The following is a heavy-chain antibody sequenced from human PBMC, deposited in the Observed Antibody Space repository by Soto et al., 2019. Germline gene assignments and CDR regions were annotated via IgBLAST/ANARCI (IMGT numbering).Heavy chain of an antibody. Sequence: GGSLRLSCAASGFTFSSYWMSWVRQAPGKGLEWVANIKQDGSEKYYVDSVKGRFTISRDNAKNSLYLQMNSLRAEDTAVYYCARGRTGLWSTSHYFDYWVQGTLVTVSS. D-gene: IGHD2-2*01. CDR3: ARGRTGLWSTSHYFDY. CDR2: IKQDGSEK. CDR1: GFTFSSYW. V-gene: IGHV3-7*01. J-gene: IGHJ4*02.